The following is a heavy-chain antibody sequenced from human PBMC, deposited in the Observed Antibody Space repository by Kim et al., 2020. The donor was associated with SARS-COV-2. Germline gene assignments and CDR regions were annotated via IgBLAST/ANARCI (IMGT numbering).Heavy chain of an antibody. CDR1: GYTFTSYY. V-gene: IGHV1-46*01. D-gene: IGHD3-10*01. J-gene: IGHJ4*02. Sequence: ASVKVSCKASGYTFTSYYMHWVRQAPGQGLEWMGIINPSGGSTSYAQKFQGRVTMTRDTSTSTVYMELSSLRSEDTAVYYCARDGRRRITMVRGVMPDYWGQGTLVTVSS. CDR3: ARDGRRRITMVRGVMPDY. CDR2: INPSGGST.